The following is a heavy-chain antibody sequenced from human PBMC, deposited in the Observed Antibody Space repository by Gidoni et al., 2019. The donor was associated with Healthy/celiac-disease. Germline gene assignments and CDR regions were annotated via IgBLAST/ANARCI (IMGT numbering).Heavy chain of an antibody. CDR2: IWYDGSNK. CDR1: GFTFSTYG. V-gene: IGHV3-33*01. CDR3: ARDHYYDSSGYYFSYFDY. J-gene: IGHJ4*02. D-gene: IGHD3-22*01. Sequence: VQLVESGGGVVQPGRSLRLSGAASGFTFSTYGLHWVRQAPGKGLEWVAVIWYDGSNKYYADSVKGRFTISRDNSNNTLYLQMNSLRAEDTAVYYCARDHYYDSSGYYFSYFDYWGQGTLVTVSS.